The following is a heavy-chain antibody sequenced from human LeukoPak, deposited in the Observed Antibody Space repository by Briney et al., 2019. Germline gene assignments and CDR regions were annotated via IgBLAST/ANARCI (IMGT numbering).Heavy chain of an antibody. Sequence: ASVKVSCKASGYTFTSYDINWVRQATGQGLEWMGWMNPNSGNTGYAQKFQGRVTMTRNTSISTAYMELSSLRSEDTAVYYCARGAGPRITMVRGPKHNWFDPWGQGTLVTVSS. CDR3: ARGAGPRITMVRGPKHNWFDP. D-gene: IGHD3-10*01. CDR1: GYTFTSYD. J-gene: IGHJ5*02. CDR2: MNPNSGNT. V-gene: IGHV1-8*01.